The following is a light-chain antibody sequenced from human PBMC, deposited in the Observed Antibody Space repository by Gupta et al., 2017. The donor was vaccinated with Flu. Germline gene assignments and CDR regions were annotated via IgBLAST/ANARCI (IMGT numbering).Light chain of an antibody. J-gene: IGLJ1*01. CDR1: GSDVGGYNY. CDR3: CSDAGSYTFV. CDR2: DIS. V-gene: IGLV2-11*03. Sequence: SVTISCTGTGSDVGGYNYVSWYQQHPGKAPRLMIHDISKRPSGVPDRFAGSKSGNTASLTISGLQAEDEADYYCCSDAGSYTFVFGTGTKVTVL.